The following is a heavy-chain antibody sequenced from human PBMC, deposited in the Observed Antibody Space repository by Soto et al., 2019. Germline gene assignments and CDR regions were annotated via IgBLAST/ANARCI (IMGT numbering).Heavy chain of an antibody. CDR1: GYTFTSYA. CDR3: AREARQWLVYPWFDT. J-gene: IGHJ5*01. V-gene: IGHV1-3*01. Sequence: GASVKVSCKASGYTFTSYAMHWVRQAPGQRLEWMGWINAGNGNTKYSQKFQGRVTITRDTSASTAYMELSGLRSEDTAVYYCAREARQWLVYPWFDTWGHGTLVTVSS. CDR2: INAGNGNT. D-gene: IGHD6-19*01.